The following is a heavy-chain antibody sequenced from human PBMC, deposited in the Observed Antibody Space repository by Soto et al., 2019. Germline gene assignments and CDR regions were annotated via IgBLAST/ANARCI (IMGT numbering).Heavy chain of an antibody. J-gene: IGHJ4*02. Sequence: GGSLRLSCAASGFTFSSYAMHWVRQAPGKGLEWVAVISYDGSNKYYADSVKGRFTISRDNSKNTLYLQMNSLRAEDTAVYYCARDAPNYYDSSGYYYPNLVYWGQGTTVTVSS. CDR3: ARDAPNYYDSSGYYYPNLVY. CDR2: ISYDGSNK. CDR1: GFTFSSYA. V-gene: IGHV3-30-3*01. D-gene: IGHD3-22*01.